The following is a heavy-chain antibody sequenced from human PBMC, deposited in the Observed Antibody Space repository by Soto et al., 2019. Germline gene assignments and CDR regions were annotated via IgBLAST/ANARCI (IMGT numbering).Heavy chain of an antibody. CDR3: ASKYSSSWPNYYGMDV. V-gene: IGHV1-2*02. CDR2: INPNSGGT. Sequence: ASVKVSCKASGYTFTGYYMHWVRQAPGQGLEWMGWINPNSGGTNYAQKFQGRVTITADKSTSTAYMELSSLRSEDTAVYYCASKYSSSWPNYYGMDVWGQGTTVTVSS. D-gene: IGHD6-13*01. CDR1: GYTFTGYY. J-gene: IGHJ6*02.